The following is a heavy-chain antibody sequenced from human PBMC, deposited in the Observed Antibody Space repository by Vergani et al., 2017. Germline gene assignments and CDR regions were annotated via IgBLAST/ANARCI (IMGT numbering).Heavy chain of an antibody. V-gene: IGHV3-53*04. CDR3: ARDRVDIVATTTYCYYYYGMDV. Sequence: EVQLVESGGGLVQPGGSLRLSCAASGFTVSSNYMSWVRQAPGKGLEWVSVIYSGGSTYYADSVKGRFTISRNNSKNTLYLQMNSLRAEDTAVYYCARDRVDIVATTTYCYYYYGMDVWGQGTTVTVSS. CDR2: IYSGGST. J-gene: IGHJ6*02. D-gene: IGHD5-12*01. CDR1: GFTVSSNY.